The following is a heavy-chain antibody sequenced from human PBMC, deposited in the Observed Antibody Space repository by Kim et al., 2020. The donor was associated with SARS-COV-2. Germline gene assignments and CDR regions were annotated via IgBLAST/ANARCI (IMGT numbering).Heavy chain of an antibody. Sequence: ASVKVPCKASGYTFTSYDINWVRQATGQGLEWMGWMNPNSGNTGYAQKFQGRVTMTRNTSISTAYMELSSLRSEDTAVYYCARGRRWLQLNDYWGQGTLVTVSS. CDR2: MNPNSGNT. CDR3: ARGRRWLQLNDY. V-gene: IGHV1-8*01. CDR1: GYTFTSYD. D-gene: IGHD1-1*01. J-gene: IGHJ4*02.